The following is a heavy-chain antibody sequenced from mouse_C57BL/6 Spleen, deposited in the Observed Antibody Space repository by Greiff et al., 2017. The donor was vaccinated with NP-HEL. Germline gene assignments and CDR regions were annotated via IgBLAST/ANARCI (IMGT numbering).Heavy chain of an antibody. J-gene: IGHJ2*01. D-gene: IGHD1-1*01. CDR2: IDPEDGDT. CDR3: ARNGGGRGFDY. Sequence: EVQLQQSGAELVRPGASVKLSCTASGFNIKDYYMHWVKQRPEQGLEWIGRIDPEDGDTEYAPKFQGKATMTADTSSNTAYLQLSSLTSEDTAVYYCARNGGGRGFDYWGQGTTLTVSS. V-gene: IGHV14-1*01. CDR1: GFNIKDYY.